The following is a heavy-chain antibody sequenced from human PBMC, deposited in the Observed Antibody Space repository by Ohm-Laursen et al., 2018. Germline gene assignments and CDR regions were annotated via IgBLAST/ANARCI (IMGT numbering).Heavy chain of an antibody. CDR1: GYNIAYNH. J-gene: IGHJ4*02. Sequence: ASVEVSCKPSGYNIAYNHMHWVRQAPGQGLEWMGIIKIRSDYTAYAQQFQGRVTMTKDTSTGTVYMELSSLRSEDTAVYHCARDFNWATDYWGQGTQVTVSS. D-gene: IGHD1-1*01. CDR3: ARDFNWATDY. V-gene: IGHV1-46*01. CDR2: IKIRSDYT.